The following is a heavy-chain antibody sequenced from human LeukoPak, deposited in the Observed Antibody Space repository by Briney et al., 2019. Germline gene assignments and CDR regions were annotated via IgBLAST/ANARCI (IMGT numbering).Heavy chain of an antibody. D-gene: IGHD4-17*01. CDR1: GFTFDDYA. V-gene: IGHV3-9*01. CDR2: ISWNSGSI. CDR3: AKDIYGDYGAEYFQH. Sequence: GGSLRLSCAASGFTFDDYAMHWVRQAPGEGLEWVSGISWNSGSIGYADSVKGRFTISRDNAKNSLYLQMNSLRAEDTALYYCAKDIYGDYGAEYFQHWGQGTLVTVSS. J-gene: IGHJ1*01.